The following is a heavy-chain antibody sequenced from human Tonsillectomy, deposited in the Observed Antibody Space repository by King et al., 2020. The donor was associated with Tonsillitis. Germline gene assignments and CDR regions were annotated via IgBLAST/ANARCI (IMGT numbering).Heavy chain of an antibody. CDR3: AGGGGGASKDAFDI. Sequence: VQLVESGGGLVKPGGSLRLSCAASGLTFSSYSMNWVRQAPGKGLEWVSLISSGSTYIYYADSVKGRFSISRDNAKKSLNLQLNSLRVEDTAVYSCAGGGGGASKDAFDIWGQGTMVTVSP. CDR1: GLTFSSYS. V-gene: IGHV3-21*01. D-gene: IGHD1-26*01. J-gene: IGHJ3*02. CDR2: ISSGSTYI.